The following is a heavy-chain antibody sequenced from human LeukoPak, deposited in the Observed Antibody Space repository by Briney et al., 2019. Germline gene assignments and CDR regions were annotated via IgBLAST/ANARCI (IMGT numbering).Heavy chain of an antibody. CDR1: GFTFDDYA. Sequence: GGSLRLSCAASGFTFDDYAMHWVRQAPGKGLEWVSGISWNSGSIGYADSVKGRFTISRDNAKNSLYLQMNSLRAEDTALYYCAKDTRPHYSSSWLRQEGYFQHWGQGTLVTVSS. CDR3: AKDTRPHYSSSWLRQEGYFQH. V-gene: IGHV3-9*01. J-gene: IGHJ1*01. D-gene: IGHD6-13*01. CDR2: ISWNSGSI.